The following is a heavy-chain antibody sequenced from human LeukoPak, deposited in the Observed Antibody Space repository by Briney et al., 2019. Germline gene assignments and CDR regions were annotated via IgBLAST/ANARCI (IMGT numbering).Heavy chain of an antibody. CDR3: ARDSKGSGYYYYFDY. J-gene: IGHJ4*02. CDR2: IIPIFGTA. Sequence: GASVKVSCKASGGTFSSYAISWVRQAPGQGLEWMGGIIPIFGTANYAQKFQGRVTITADESTSTAYMELSSLRSEDTAVYYCARDSKGSGYYYYFDYWGQGTLVTVSS. V-gene: IGHV1-69*01. CDR1: GGTFSSYA. D-gene: IGHD3-22*01.